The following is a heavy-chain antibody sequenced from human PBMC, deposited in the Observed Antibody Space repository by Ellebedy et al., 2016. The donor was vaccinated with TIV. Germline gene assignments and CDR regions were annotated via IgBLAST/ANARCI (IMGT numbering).Heavy chain of an antibody. V-gene: IGHV3-11*05. D-gene: IGHD2-15*01. Sequence: GESLKISXAASGFTFSDYYMSWIRQAPGKGLEWVSYISSSSSYTNYADSVKGRFTISRDNAKNSLYLQMNSLRAEDTAVYYCARDLEDTVDYWGQGTLVTVSS. J-gene: IGHJ4*02. CDR3: ARDLEDTVDY. CDR1: GFTFSDYY. CDR2: ISSSSSYT.